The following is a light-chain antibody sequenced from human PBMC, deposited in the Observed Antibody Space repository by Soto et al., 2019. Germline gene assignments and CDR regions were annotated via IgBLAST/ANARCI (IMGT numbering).Light chain of an antibody. CDR1: QSISSW. J-gene: IGKJ1*01. CDR3: LQYNSYSWT. V-gene: IGKV1-5*03. CDR2: KAS. Sequence: DIQMTQSPSTLSASVGDRVTITCRASQSISSWLAWYQQKPGKAPKLLIYKASSLESGVPSRFSGSGSGTEFTLTISCLQPDDFATYYCLQYNSYSWTFGQGTKVEIK.